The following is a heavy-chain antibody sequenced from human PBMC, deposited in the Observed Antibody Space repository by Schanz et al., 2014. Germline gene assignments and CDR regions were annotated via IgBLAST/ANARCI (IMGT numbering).Heavy chain of an antibody. CDR1: GFSFNTFA. D-gene: IGHD1-26*01. Sequence: EVQLVESGGGLVQPGGSLRLSCAASGFSFNTFAMNWVRQAPGKGLEWVSTISGSGISTYYVDSVKGRFTISRSSAKNSLYLEMNSLRADDTAVYYCARKGVGSVTYSDYWGQGTLVTVSS. J-gene: IGHJ4*01. CDR2: ISGSGIST. CDR3: ARKGVGSVTYSDY. V-gene: IGHV3-23*04.